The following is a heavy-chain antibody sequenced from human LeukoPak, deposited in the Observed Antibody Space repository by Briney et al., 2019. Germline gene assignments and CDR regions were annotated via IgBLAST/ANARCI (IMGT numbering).Heavy chain of an antibody. CDR1: GYSISAGFH. V-gene: IGHV4-38-2*02. CDR2: IHPTGIT. CDR3: ARRGYQPPHYYVDV. Sequence: SETLSLTYTVAGYSISAGFHWAWILQSPGKGLECLVRIHPTGITYYNPSLKRRATISLDTSKNQSSLNLISVTAADTAVYYCARRGYQPPHYYVDVWGKGTAVTVSS. J-gene: IGHJ6*03. D-gene: IGHD2-2*01.